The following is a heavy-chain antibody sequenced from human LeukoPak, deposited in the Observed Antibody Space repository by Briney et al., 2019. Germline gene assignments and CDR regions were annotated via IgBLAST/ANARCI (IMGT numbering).Heavy chain of an antibody. Sequence: SVKVSCKASGYTFTSYYMHWVRQAPGQGLEWMGRIIPILGIANYAQKFQGRVTITADKSTSTAYMELSSLRSEDTAVYYCARDSGSSWSNSGFDYWGQGTLVTVSS. J-gene: IGHJ4*02. V-gene: IGHV1-69*04. D-gene: IGHD6-13*01. CDR3: ARDSGSSWSNSGFDY. CDR2: IIPILGIA. CDR1: GYTFTSYY.